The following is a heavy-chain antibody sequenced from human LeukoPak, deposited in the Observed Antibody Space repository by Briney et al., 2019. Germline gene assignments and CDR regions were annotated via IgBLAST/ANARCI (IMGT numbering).Heavy chain of an antibody. V-gene: IGHV1-8*01. D-gene: IGHD3-10*01. CDR3: ARNFVLLWFRELLSGTGGWFDP. J-gene: IGHJ5*02. Sequence: ASVTVSCKASGYTFTSYDINWVRQATGQGLEWMGWMNPNSGNTGYAQKFQGRVTMTRNTSISTAYMELSSLRSEDTAVYYCARNFVLLWFRELLSGTGGWFDPWGQGTLVTVSS. CDR2: MNPNSGNT. CDR1: GYTFTSYD.